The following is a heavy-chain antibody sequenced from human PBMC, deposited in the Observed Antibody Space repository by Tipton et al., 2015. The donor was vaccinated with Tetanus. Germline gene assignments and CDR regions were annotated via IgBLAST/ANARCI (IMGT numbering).Heavy chain of an antibody. CDR3: VRDRGLTTSGGIGMDV. V-gene: IGHV4-39*02. D-gene: IGHD4-17*01. CDR2: VYYSGTT. CDR1: GVSITSSSYY. Sequence: GLVKPSETLSLICSVSGVSITSSSYYWGWIRQPPGKGPDWIGSVYYSGTTYSNPSLKSRVSISIDTSKNQFSLTLSSVTAADTAVYYCVRDRGLTTSGGIGMDVWGQGP. J-gene: IGHJ6*02.